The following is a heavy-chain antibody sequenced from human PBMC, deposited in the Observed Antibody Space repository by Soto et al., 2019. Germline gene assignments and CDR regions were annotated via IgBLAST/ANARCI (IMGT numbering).Heavy chain of an antibody. D-gene: IGHD1-26*01. J-gene: IGHJ4*02. CDR2: IGPESGAT. CDR1: GYTFTGHY. V-gene: IGHV1-2*02. CDR3: GRGRSGQIVVFH. Sequence: ASVKVSCKASGYTFTGHYIHWVRQAPEQGPEWMGEIGPESGATRYAQRFQGRVTMTRDMSITTVYMELNNLSPDDTAVYYCGRGRSGQIVVFHWGQGTPVTVSS.